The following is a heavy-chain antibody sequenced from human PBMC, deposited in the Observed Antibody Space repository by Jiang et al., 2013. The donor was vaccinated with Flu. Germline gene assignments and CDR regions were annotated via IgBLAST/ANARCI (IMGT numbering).Heavy chain of an antibody. J-gene: IGHJ3*02. CDR1: GGTFSSYA. CDR3: ASLVGTVEVDAFDI. Sequence: AEVKKPGSSVKVSCKASGGTFSSYAISWVRQAPGQGLEWMGGIIPIFGTANYAQKFQGRVTITADESTSTAYMELSSLRSEDTAVYYCASLVGTVEVDAFDIWGQGTMVTVSS. V-gene: IGHV1-69*01. CDR2: IIPIFGTA. D-gene: IGHD1-1*01.